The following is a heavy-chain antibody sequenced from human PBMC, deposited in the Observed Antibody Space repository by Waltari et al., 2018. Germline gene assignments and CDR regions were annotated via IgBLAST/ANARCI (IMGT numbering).Heavy chain of an antibody. D-gene: IGHD4-17*01. J-gene: IGHJ4*02. CDR2: IYYSGST. V-gene: IGHV4-39*01. CDR3: ARHGITVAFDY. CDR1: GGSISSSSYY. Sequence: QLQLQESGPGLVKPSETLSLTCTVSGGSISSSSYYWGWIRQPPGKGLEWIGSIYYSGSTYYNPSLKSRVTISVDTSKNQFSLKLSSVTDADTAVYYCARHGITVAFDYWGQGTLVTVSS.